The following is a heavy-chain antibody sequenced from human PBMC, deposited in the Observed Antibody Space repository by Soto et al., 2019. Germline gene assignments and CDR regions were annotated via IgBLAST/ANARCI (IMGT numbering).Heavy chain of an antibody. CDR2: IHPSYGET. D-gene: IGHD2-2*01. V-gene: IGHV1-46*02. CDR1: GYTFNNHY. J-gene: IGHJ6*02. CDR3: EYRISSDMDV. Sequence: QVQLVQSGAEVKEPGASVKVSCKASGYTFNNHYIHWVRQAPGQGLKWMGSIHPSYGETTFAQRFRGRVTLTRETSWTTVYRELTSLTSADAAVYYGEYRISSDMDVWGQGTTVTVSS.